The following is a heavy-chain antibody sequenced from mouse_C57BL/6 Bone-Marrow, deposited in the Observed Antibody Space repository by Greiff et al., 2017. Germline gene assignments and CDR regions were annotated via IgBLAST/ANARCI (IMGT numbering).Heavy chain of an antibody. J-gene: IGHJ1*03. CDR3: ARWGVLRWYFDV. Sequence: QVQLQQPGAELVKPGASVKLSCEASGYTFTSYWMHWVKQRPGQGLEWIGMIHPNSGSTNYDEKFKSKATLTVDKSSSTAYMQLSSLTSEDSAVYYCARWGVLRWYFDVWGTGTTVTVSS. V-gene: IGHV1-64*01. CDR2: IHPNSGST. CDR1: GYTFTSYW. D-gene: IGHD1-1*01.